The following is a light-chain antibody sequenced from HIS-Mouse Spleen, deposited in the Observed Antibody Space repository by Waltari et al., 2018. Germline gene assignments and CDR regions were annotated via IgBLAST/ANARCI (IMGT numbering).Light chain of an antibody. CDR1: SSDVGSYNL. J-gene: IGLJ3*02. CDR2: EGS. Sequence: QSALTQPASVSGSPGQSITISCTGTSSDVGSYNLVSWSQQHPGKAPKFMIYEGSKRPSGVSNRFSGSKSGNTASLTISGLQAEDEADYYCCSYAGSSSWVFGGGTKLTVL. V-gene: IGLV2-23*01. CDR3: CSYAGSSSWV.